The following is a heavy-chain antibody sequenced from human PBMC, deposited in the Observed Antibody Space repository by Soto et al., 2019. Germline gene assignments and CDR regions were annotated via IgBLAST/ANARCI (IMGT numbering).Heavy chain of an antibody. CDR3: AREMIPASFTIFGVTPGVYYYYGMDV. Sequence: GGSLRLSCAASGFTFSSYAMHWVRQAPGKGLEWVAVISYDGSNKYYADSVKGRFTISRDNSKNTLYLQMNSLRAEDTAVYYCAREMIPASFTIFGVTPGVYYYYGMDVWGQGTTVTVSS. J-gene: IGHJ6*02. V-gene: IGHV3-30-3*01. CDR2: ISYDGSNK. D-gene: IGHD3-3*01. CDR1: GFTFSSYA.